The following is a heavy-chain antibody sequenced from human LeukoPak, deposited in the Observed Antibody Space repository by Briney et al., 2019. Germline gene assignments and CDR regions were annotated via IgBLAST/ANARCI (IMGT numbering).Heavy chain of an antibody. V-gene: IGHV3-23*01. J-gene: IGHJ4*02. Sequence: GGSLRLSCAASGFTFDNYAMSWVRQAAGKGLEWVSGISGSGRGTYYADSVQGRFTISRDNSKNTLHLQMNSLRAEDTAVYYCARDQYSYAHAAHWGQGTLVTVSS. CDR3: ARDQYSYAHAAH. CDR2: ISGSGRGT. CDR1: GFTFDNYA. D-gene: IGHD5-18*01.